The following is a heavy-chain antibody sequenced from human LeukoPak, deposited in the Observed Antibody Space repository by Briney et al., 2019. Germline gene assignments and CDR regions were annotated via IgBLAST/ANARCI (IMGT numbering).Heavy chain of an antibody. CDR2: IYYSGNT. CDR3: ARQTGSGLFILP. V-gene: IGHV4-39*01. J-gene: IGHJ4*02. Sequence: SETLSLTCTVSGVSFSSSNSYWGWIRQPPGKGLEWIGSIYYSGNTYYNASLKSHVSISIDTSKNQFSLKLTSVTAADTAVYYCARQTGSGLFILPGGQGTLVTVSS. CDR1: GVSFSSSNSY. D-gene: IGHD3/OR15-3a*01.